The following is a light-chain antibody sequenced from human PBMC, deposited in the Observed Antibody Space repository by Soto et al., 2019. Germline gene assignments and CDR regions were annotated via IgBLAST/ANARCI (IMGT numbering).Light chain of an antibody. CDR2: GVS. CDR1: QDIRKN. V-gene: IGKV1-33*01. Sequence: DIQMTQSPSSLSASVGDSVTITCQASQDIRKNLNWYQQKPGKAPKLLIYGVSNLETGVPSRFSGSGSGTDFTLTITSLQPEDISTYYCQQYDDLITFGGGTKVEIK. J-gene: IGKJ4*01. CDR3: QQYDDLIT.